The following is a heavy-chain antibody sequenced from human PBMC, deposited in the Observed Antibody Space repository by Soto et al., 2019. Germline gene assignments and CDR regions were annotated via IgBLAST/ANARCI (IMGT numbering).Heavy chain of an antibody. Sequence: ASVKVSCKASGYSFTNNDVTWVRQAIGQGLEWMGWMNPGSGDTGYAQKFQGRVTMTRDISIATAYMELSSLRSDDTAIYYCARMATFGSLNWFDPWGQGTLVTVSS. CDR2: MNPGSGDT. CDR1: GYSFTNND. D-gene: IGHD3-16*01. J-gene: IGHJ5*02. V-gene: IGHV1-8*01. CDR3: ARMATFGSLNWFDP.